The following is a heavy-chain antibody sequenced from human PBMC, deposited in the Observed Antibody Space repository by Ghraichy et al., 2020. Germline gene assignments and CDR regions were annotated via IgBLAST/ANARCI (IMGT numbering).Heavy chain of an antibody. V-gene: IGHV3-23*01. Sequence: GESLNISCAASGFSFSTYAMSWVRQAPGKGLEWVSAISGSGGNTYYAVSVKGRFTISRDNSKNMLFLQMNSLRAEDTAVYFCTKDQDIVATMRDWGQGTLVTVSS. J-gene: IGHJ4*02. D-gene: IGHD5-12*01. CDR2: ISGSGGNT. CDR1: GFSFSTYA. CDR3: TKDQDIVATMRD.